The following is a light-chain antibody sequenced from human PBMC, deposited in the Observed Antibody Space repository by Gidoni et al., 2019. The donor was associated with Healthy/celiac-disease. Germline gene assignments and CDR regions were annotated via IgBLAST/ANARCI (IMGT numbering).Light chain of an antibody. V-gene: IGKV2-28*01. CDR2: LGA. J-gene: IGKJ1*01. Sequence: DIVMTQSPLSLPVTPGEPASISCRSSQSLLHSNGYNYLYWYLQKPGQSPQLLIYLGANRASGVPDRFSGSGSGTDFTLKISRVEAEDVGVYYCMQALQTPWTFGQGTKVEI. CDR1: QSLLHSNGYNY. CDR3: MQALQTPWT.